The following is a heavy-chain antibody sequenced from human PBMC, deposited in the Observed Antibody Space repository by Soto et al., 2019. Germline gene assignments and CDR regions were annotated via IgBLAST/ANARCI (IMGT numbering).Heavy chain of an antibody. CDR2: IHSSGST. D-gene: IGHD5-12*01. J-gene: IGHJ4*02. CDR1: DGSVSSGNYY. Sequence: QAQLQESGPGPVKPSETLSLICTVSDGSVSSGNYYWTWIRQPPGKGLEWIGYIHSSGSTLYNPPLKSRVTISVDRSMNQFSLKVRSVTAADTAVYYCARDSLALFDSWGQGTLVTVSS. CDR3: ARDSLALFDS. V-gene: IGHV4-61*01.